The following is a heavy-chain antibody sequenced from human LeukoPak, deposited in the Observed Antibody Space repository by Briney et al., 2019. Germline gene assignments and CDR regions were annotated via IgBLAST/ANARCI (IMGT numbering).Heavy chain of an antibody. CDR3: AKRPNPYSNYYYYYYMDV. V-gene: IGHV3-23*01. D-gene: IGHD4-11*01. CDR1: GFTSRRYA. CDR2: INGSGGST. J-gene: IGHJ6*03. Sequence: GGSLRLSCAASGFTSRRYAMSGVRHAPGQGREWGAAINGSGGSTYYADAVKGRFTISRDNSKNTLYLKMNSLRAEDTAVYYCAKRPNPYSNYYYYYYMDVWGKGTTVTVSS.